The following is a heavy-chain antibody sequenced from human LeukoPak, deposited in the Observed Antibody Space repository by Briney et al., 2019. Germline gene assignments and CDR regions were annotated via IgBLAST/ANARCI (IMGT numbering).Heavy chain of an antibody. Sequence: PGGSLRLSCAASGFTFSSYSMNWVRQAPGKGLEWVSSISSSSSYIYYADSVKGRFTISRDNAKNSLYLQMNSLRAEDTAVYYCARDRAKQRLAPRAEYFQHWGQGTLVTVSS. CDR3: ARDRAKQRLAPRAEYFQH. V-gene: IGHV3-21*01. CDR1: GFTFSSYS. CDR2: ISSSSSYI. D-gene: IGHD6-25*01. J-gene: IGHJ1*01.